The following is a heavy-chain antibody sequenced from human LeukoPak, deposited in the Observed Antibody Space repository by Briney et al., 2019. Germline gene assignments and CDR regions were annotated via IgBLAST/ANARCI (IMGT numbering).Heavy chain of an antibody. CDR1: GGSISSGGYY. J-gene: IGHJ4*02. Sequence: SQTLSLTCTVSGGSISSGGYYWSWIRQHPGKGLEWIGYIYYSGSTYYNPSLKSRVTISVDTSKNQFSLKLSSVTAADTAVYYCARGSSPSGYDRYWGQETLVTVSS. V-gene: IGHV4-31*03. CDR2: IYYSGST. D-gene: IGHD5-12*01. CDR3: ARGSSPSGYDRY.